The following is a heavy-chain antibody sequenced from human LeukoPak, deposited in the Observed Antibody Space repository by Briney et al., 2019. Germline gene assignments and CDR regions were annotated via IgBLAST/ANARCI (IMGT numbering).Heavy chain of an antibody. CDR3: ARVRKDDYDFWSGYSYYMDV. J-gene: IGHJ6*03. D-gene: IGHD3-3*01. Sequence: SETLSLTCTVSGGSISSYYWSWIRQPAGKGLEWIGRIYTSGSTNYNPSLKSRVTMSVDTSKNQFSLKLSSVTAADTAVYYGARVRKDDYDFWSGYSYYMDVWGKGTTVTVSS. CDR1: GGSISSYY. CDR2: IYTSGST. V-gene: IGHV4-4*07.